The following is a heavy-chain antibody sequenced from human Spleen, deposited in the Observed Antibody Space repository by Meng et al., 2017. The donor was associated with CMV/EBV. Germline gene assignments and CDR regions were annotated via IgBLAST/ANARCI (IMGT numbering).Heavy chain of an antibody. D-gene: IGHD3-10*01. CDR1: GYLFTSYD. V-gene: IGHV1-8*01. Sequence: QVQLVQSGAEAKKPGSSVKVSCRTSGYLFTSYDINWVRQATGQGLEWMGWMNPNSGQTGYAKKFQGRVSFTRNTSMRTAYMELSSLRSEDTAVYFCARTQSYYGSGTYNWFDPWGQGTLVTVSS. J-gene: IGHJ5*02. CDR2: MNPNSGQT. CDR3: ARTQSYYGSGTYNWFDP.